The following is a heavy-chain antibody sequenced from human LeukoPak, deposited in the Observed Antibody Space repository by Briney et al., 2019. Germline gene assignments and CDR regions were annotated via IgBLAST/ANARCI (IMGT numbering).Heavy chain of an antibody. CDR2: VYSGGYT. CDR1: GFTVSSNY. Sequence: GGSLRLSCAASGFTVSSNYMSWVRQAPGKGLEWVSVVYSGGYTYYADSVKGRFTISRDNSKNTLYLQMNSLRAEDTAVYYCARAPYYYDRSGYYYFDYWGQGTLVTVSS. J-gene: IGHJ4*02. CDR3: ARAPYYYDRSGYYYFDY. D-gene: IGHD3-22*01. V-gene: IGHV3-66*01.